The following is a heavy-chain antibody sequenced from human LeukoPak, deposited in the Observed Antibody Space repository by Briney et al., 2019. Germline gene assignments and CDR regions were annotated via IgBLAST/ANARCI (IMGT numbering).Heavy chain of an antibody. CDR1: GFAVTDYY. Sequence: GGSLSLSCDAFGFAVTDYYMSWVRQAPGTGLEWVSVVYSGGEIHYADSVKGRFTLSRDNSKNTLFLHMNSLRAEDTAVYYCTRDPDAWGQGTLVTVSS. CDR2: VYSGGEI. V-gene: IGHV3-66*01. CDR3: TRDPDA. J-gene: IGHJ5*02.